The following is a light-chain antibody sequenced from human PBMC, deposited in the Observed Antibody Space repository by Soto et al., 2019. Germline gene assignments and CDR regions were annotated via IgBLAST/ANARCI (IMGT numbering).Light chain of an antibody. CDR3: QQYDSLWTI. V-gene: IGKV1-5*01. CDR2: DVF. J-gene: IGKJ1*01. CDR1: QSINNR. Sequence: DIQMTQSPSSLSASVGDRVTITCRASQSINNRLAWYQQKPGKAPKLLIFDVFTLESGVPSRFSGSGSGTEFTLTISSLQPDDFATYCCQQYDSLWTIFXQGTKVDIK.